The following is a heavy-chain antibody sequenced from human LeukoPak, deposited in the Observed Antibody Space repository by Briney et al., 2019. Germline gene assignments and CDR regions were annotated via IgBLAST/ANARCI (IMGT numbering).Heavy chain of an antibody. V-gene: IGHV3-30-3*01. CDR3: ARAKDYGDLDYYGMDV. J-gene: IGHJ6*02. D-gene: IGHD4-17*01. CDR1: GFSFSSYA. Sequence: GGSLRLSCAASGFSFSSYAMHWVRQAPGKGLEWVAVISYDGSNEHSADAVKGRLTISRDNSKNTLYLQMNSLRAEDTAVYYCARAKDYGDLDYYGMDVWGQGTTVTVSS. CDR2: ISYDGSNE.